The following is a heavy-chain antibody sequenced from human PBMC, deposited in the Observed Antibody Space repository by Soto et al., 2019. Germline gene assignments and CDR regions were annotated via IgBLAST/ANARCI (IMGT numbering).Heavy chain of an antibody. J-gene: IGHJ6*02. D-gene: IGHD4-17*01. CDR1: GGSFSGYY. CDR3: ARPMTTVTTSQYYYYYGMDV. V-gene: IGHV4-34*01. CDR2: INHSGST. Sequence: PWETLSLTCAVYGGSFSGYYWSWIRQPPGKGLEWIGEINHSGSTNYNPSLKSRVTISVDTSKNQFSLKLSSVTAADTAVYYCARPMTTVTTSQYYYYYGMDVWGQGTTVTVSS.